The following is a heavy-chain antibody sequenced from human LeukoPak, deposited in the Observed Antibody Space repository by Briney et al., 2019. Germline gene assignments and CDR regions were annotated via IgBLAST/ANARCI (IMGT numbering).Heavy chain of an antibody. CDR2: IYPNSGAT. CDR1: GYTFTGYY. V-gene: IGHV1-2*02. Sequence: ASVKVSCKASGYTFTGYYMHWVRQAPGQGFEWMGWIYPNSGATKYAQKFQGRVTMTRDTSISTAYMEQSRLRSDDTAVYYCGTLLSNGPFDYWGQGSLVTVSS. J-gene: IGHJ4*02. CDR3: GTLLSNGPFDY.